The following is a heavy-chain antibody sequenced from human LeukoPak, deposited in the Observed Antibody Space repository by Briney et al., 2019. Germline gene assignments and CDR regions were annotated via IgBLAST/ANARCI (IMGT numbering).Heavy chain of an antibody. D-gene: IGHD2-21*01. CDR3: ARGARGGEGSFDI. V-gene: IGHV4-61*02. J-gene: IGHJ3*02. CDR2: IYTSGST. CDR1: GGSISSSSYY. Sequence: SETLSLTCTVSGGSISSSSYYWSWIRQPAGKGLEWIGRIYTSGSTNYNPSLKSRVTMSVDTSKNQFSLKLSSVTAADTAVYYCARGARGGEGSFDIWGQGTMVTVSS.